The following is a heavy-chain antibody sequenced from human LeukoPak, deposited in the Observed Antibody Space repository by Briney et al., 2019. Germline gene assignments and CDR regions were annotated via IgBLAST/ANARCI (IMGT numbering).Heavy chain of an antibody. CDR3: AKRGVVIRVILVGFHKEAYYFDS. CDR2: ISDSGGRT. CDR1: GITLSNYG. D-gene: IGHD3-22*01. Sequence: GGSLRLSCAVSGITLSNYGMSWVRQAPGKGLEWVAGISDSGGRTNYADSVKGRFTISRDNPKNTLYLRMNSLRAEDTAVYFCAKRGVVIRVILVGFHKEAYYFDSWGQGALVTVSS. V-gene: IGHV3-23*01. J-gene: IGHJ4*02.